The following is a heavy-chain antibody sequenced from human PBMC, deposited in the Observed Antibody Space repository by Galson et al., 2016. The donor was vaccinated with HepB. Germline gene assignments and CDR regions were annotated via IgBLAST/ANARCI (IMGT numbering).Heavy chain of an antibody. V-gene: IGHV6-1*01. D-gene: IGHD2-2*01. CDR2: TSYRTEWRY. Sequence: CAISGDSVSNNIDGWNWIRQSPSRGLERLGRTSYRTEWRYDYATSLLSRISINPDTSKNQFSLPLNFVTPEDTGVYYCVKSVQLGRGFVTWGQGTLATVSS. J-gene: IGHJ4*02. CDR3: VKSVQLGRGFVT. CDR1: GDSVSNNIDG.